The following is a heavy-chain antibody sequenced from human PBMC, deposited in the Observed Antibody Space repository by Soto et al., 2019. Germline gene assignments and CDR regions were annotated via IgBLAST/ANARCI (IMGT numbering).Heavy chain of an antibody. CDR2: ISGYNGDT. V-gene: IGHV1-18*01. CDR1: GYTFSSYG. CDR3: AKNGQPPYYCYGLDV. Sequence: QGQLVQSGGEVKKPGASVKVSCKASGYTFSSYGISWVRQAPGQGLEWMGWISGYNGDTNYAQKFQGRVTMTIDTSTTTAYMELRSLTSDDTAVYYCAKNGQPPYYCYGLDVWGQGTTVTVSS. D-gene: IGHD2-8*01. J-gene: IGHJ6*02.